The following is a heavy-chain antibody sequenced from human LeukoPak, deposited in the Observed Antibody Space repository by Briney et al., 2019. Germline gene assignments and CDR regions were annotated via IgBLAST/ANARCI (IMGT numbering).Heavy chain of an antibody. CDR3: ARDRISSSWNDAFDI. CDR1: GFTFSSYS. V-gene: IGHV3-21*01. CDR2: ISSSRSYI. D-gene: IGHD6-13*01. Sequence: GGSLRLSCAASGFTFSSYSMNWVRQAPGKGLEWVSSISSSRSYIYYADSVKGRFTISRDNAKNSLYLQMNSLRAEDTAVYYCARDRISSSWNDAFDIWGQGTMVTVSS. J-gene: IGHJ3*02.